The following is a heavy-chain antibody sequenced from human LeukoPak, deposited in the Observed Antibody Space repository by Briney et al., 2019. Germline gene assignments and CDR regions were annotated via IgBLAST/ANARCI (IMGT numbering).Heavy chain of an antibody. V-gene: IGHV4-59*12. CDR1: GGSISSYY. CDR3: ARDQGSIVGATSDFDY. J-gene: IGHJ4*02. Sequence: PSETLSLTCTVSGGSISSYYWSWIRQPPGKGLEWIGYIYYSGSTNYNPSLKSRVTISVDTSKNQFSLKLSSVTAADTAVYYCARDQGSIVGATSDFDYWGQGTLVTVSS. CDR2: IYYSGST. D-gene: IGHD1-26*01.